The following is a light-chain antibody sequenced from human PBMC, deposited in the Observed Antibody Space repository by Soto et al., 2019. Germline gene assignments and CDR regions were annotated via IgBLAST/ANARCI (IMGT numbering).Light chain of an antibody. CDR3: QSYDSSLSVHVV. J-gene: IGLJ2*01. CDR2: GNS. Sequence: QSVLTQPPSVSGAPGQRLTISCTGSSSNSGAGYDVHWYQQLPGTAPKLLIYGNSNRPSGVPDRFSGSKSGTSASLAITGLQAEDEADYYCQSYDSSLSVHVVFGGGTKVTVL. CDR1: SSNSGAGYD. V-gene: IGLV1-40*01.